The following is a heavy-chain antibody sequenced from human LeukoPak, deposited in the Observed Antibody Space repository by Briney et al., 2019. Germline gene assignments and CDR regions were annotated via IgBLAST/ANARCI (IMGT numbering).Heavy chain of an antibody. CDR3: AKLGSDLSITMIVVVHFDY. J-gene: IGHJ4*02. CDR2: ISGSGGST. CDR1: GFTFSSYA. V-gene: IGHV3-23*01. Sequence: GGSLRLSCAASGFTFSSYAMSWVRQAPGKGLEWVSAISGSGGSTYYADSVKGRFTISRDNSKDTLYLQMNSLRAEDTAVYYCAKLGSDLSITMIVVVHFDYWGQGTLVTVSS. D-gene: IGHD3-22*01.